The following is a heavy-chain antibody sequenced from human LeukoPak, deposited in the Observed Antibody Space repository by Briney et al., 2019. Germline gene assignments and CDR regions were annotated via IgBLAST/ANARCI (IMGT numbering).Heavy chain of an antibody. CDR3: AKPYYYSSGSLK. D-gene: IGHD3-10*01. J-gene: IGHJ4*02. CDR2: IYSGTT. V-gene: IGHV3-53*01. Sequence: GGSLRLSCTVSGFTVSSNSMSWVRQAPGKGLEWVSFIYSGTTHYSDSVKGRFTISRDNSKNTLYLQMNSLRAEDTAMYYCAKPYYYSSGSLKWGQGTLVTVSS. CDR1: GFTVSSNS.